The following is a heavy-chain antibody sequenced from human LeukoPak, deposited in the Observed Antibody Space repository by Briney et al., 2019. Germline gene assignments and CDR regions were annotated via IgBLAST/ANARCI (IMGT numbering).Heavy chain of an antibody. CDR3: ARAAQSSTVLRFLEWLTGSPFDI. Sequence: ASVKVSCKASGGTFSSYAISWVRQAPGQGLEWMGWINPNSGGTNYAQKFQGRVTMTRDASINTASMELSRLRSDDTAVYYCARAAQSSTVLRFLEWLTGSPFDIWGQGTMVTVSS. CDR2: INPNSGGT. CDR1: GGTFSSYA. J-gene: IGHJ3*02. D-gene: IGHD3-3*01. V-gene: IGHV1-2*02.